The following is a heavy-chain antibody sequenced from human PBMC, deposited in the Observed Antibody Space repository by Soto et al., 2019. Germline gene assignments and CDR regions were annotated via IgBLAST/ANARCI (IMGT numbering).Heavy chain of an antibody. J-gene: IGHJ4*02. D-gene: IGHD5-18*01. Sequence: TLSLTCTVSGASISSYYRSWIRQPAWNGMEWIGRIYTSGSTNYNPSLKSRVTMSVDTSKNQLSLKLSSVTAADTAVYYCARDNGYSYDRDYWGQGTLVTVSS. CDR2: IYTSGST. V-gene: IGHV4-4*07. CDR3: ARDNGYSYDRDY. CDR1: GASISSYY.